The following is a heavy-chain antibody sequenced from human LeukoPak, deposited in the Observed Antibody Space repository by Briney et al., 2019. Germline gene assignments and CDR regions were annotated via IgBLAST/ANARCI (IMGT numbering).Heavy chain of an antibody. J-gene: IGHJ6*03. D-gene: IGHD3-3*01. CDR1: GGSFSGYY. CDR3: ANTYYDFWSGFTHMGV. V-gene: IGHV4-34*01. Sequence: PSETLSLTCAVYGGSFSGYYWSWIRQPPGKGLEWIGEINHSGSTNYNPSLKSRVTISVDTSKNQFSLKLSSVTAADTAVYYCANTYYDFWSGFTHMGVWGKGTTVTVSS. CDR2: INHSGST.